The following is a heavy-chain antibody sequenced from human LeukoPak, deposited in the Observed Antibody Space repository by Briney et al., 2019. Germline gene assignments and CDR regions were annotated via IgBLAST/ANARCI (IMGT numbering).Heavy chain of an antibody. CDR3: ARDIVGATGDAFDI. D-gene: IGHD1-26*01. J-gene: IGHJ3*02. CDR2: VSSSSDYI. Sequence: GSLRLSCAASGFTFTTYSMNWVRQAPGEEPEWVSAVSSSSDYIYYADSVRGRFTISRDNAENSLYLQMNSLRAEDTAVYYCARDIVGATGDAFDIWGQGTMVTVSS. V-gene: IGHV3-21*01. CDR1: GFTFTTYS.